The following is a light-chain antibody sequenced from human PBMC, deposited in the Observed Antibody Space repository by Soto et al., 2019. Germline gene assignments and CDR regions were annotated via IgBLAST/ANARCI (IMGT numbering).Light chain of an antibody. CDR2: QVT. V-gene: IGLV2-14*01. CDR1: FSDIAVFNY. J-gene: IGLJ1*01. Sequence: SALAXPASVSGSPGQSITISCTGSFSDIAVFNYVSWYQQYPGRAPKLLIYQVTSRASGVSHRFSGSKSGNTASLTISGLQPEDEAEYYCNSYSSTNFYVFGTGTKVTVL. CDR3: NSYSSTNFYV.